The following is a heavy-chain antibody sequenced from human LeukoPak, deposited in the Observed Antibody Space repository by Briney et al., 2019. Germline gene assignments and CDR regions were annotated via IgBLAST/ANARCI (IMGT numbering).Heavy chain of an antibody. V-gene: IGHV3-7*01. CDR2: IKQDGSEK. J-gene: IGHJ6*03. CDR1: GFTFSRSW. CDR3: ATAVAAATYSYYYYMDV. Sequence: GGSLRLSCAASGFTFSRSWMSWVRRAPAKGLEWVANIKQDGSEKYYVDSVKGRFTISRDNAKNSLYLQMNNLRAEDTAVYYCATAVAAATYSYYYYMDVWGKGTTVTVSS. D-gene: IGHD6-19*01.